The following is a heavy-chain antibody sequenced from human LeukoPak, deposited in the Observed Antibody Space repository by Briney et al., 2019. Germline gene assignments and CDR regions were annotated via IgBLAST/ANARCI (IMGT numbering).Heavy chain of an antibody. D-gene: IGHD6-6*01. CDR1: GFTFSTSA. CDR2: ISGSGGST. Sequence: PGGSLRLSCAASGFTFSTSAMTWVRQAPGKGLEWVSAISGSGGSTYYVDSVKGRFTISRDNSKNTLYLQMNSLRAEDAAVYYCAKGGIPARTPQPEPDYWGQGTLVTVSS. V-gene: IGHV3-23*01. J-gene: IGHJ4*02. CDR3: AKGGIPARTPQPEPDY.